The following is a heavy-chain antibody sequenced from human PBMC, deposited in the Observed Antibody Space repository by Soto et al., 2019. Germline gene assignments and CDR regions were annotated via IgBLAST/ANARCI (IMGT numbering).Heavy chain of an antibody. Sequence: QVQLVESGGGLVEPGGSLRLSCAASGFSVGDNYMTWIRQAPGKGLEWLSYSSSSGGYTNYADSVKGRFTISRANAKNSLYLQMDSLRAEDPAVYFCARSSGRRHVVTFDYGLDVWGQGTTVTVSS. D-gene: IGHD3-16*01. CDR1: GFSVGDNY. CDR2: SSSSGGYT. J-gene: IGHJ6*02. V-gene: IGHV3-11*06. CDR3: ARSSGRRHVVTFDYGLDV.